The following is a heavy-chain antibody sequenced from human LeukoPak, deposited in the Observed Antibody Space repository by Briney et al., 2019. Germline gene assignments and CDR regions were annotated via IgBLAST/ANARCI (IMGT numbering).Heavy chain of an antibody. CDR3: ARDCGGGTCYSIGYYYYGLDV. V-gene: IGHV1-3*01. D-gene: IGHD2-15*01. Sequence: GASVKVSCKAPRYTFTNYAMHWVRQAPGQRLEGMGWINGGNGNTKYSQKFQGRVTITRDTSASTVYMELSSLTSEDTAVYYCARDCGGGTCYSIGYYYYGLDVWGKGTTVTVSS. CDR1: RYTFTNYA. CDR2: INGGNGNT. J-gene: IGHJ6*04.